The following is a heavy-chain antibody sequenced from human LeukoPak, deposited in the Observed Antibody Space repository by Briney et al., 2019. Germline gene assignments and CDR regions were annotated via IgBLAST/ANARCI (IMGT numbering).Heavy chain of an antibody. CDR1: GGSFSGYY. Sequence: SETLSLTCAVYGGSFSGYYWSWIRQPPGKGLEWIGEINHRGSTNYNPSLKRRVTILKDTSKNQFSLKLSSVTAADTAVYYCARGLGGYSYGGIDYWGQGALVTVSS. D-gene: IGHD5-18*01. CDR2: INHRGST. CDR3: ARGLGGYSYGGIDY. J-gene: IGHJ4*02. V-gene: IGHV4-34*01.